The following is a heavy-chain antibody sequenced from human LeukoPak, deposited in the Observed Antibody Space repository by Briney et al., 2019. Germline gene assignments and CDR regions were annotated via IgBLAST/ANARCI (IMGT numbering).Heavy chain of an antibody. J-gene: IGHJ4*02. Sequence: SETLSLTCAVYGGSFSGYYWSWIRQPPGKGLEWIGEINHSGSTNYNPSLKSRVTISVDTSKNQFFLKLSSVTAADTAVYYCARFYCSGGSCYFWFDYWGQGTLVTVSS. CDR1: GGSFSGYY. V-gene: IGHV4-34*01. CDR2: INHSGST. D-gene: IGHD2-15*01. CDR3: ARFYCSGGSCYFWFDY.